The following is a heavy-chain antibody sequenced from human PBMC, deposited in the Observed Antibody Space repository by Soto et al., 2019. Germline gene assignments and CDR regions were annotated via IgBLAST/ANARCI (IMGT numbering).Heavy chain of an antibody. CDR3: ARDVAVATFMYFDY. V-gene: IGHV3-30-3*01. CDR1: GFTFSSYA. Sequence: GGSLRLSCAASGFTFSSYAMHWVRQAPGKGLEWVAVISYDGSNKYYADSVKGRFTISRDNSKNTLYLQMNSLRAEDTAVYYCARDVAVATFMYFDYWGQGTLVTVSS. CDR2: ISYDGSNK. J-gene: IGHJ4*02. D-gene: IGHD5-12*01.